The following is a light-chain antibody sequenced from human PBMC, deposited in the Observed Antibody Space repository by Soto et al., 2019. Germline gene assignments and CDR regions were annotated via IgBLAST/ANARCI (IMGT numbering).Light chain of an antibody. V-gene: IGKV3-20*01. Sequence: IVLTQTPCTLSLSAGERSTLSCISSQSVSSSYLAWYQQKPGQAPRRLIYGASNRATAIPDRFSGSGFGTDFTLTITSLEPEDFAVYYCQQYGDSPQTFGPGTKVDIK. CDR3: QQYGDSPQT. CDR1: QSVSSSY. CDR2: GAS. J-gene: IGKJ1*01.